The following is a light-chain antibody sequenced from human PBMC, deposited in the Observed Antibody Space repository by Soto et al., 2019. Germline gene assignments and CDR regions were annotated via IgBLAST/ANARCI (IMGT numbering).Light chain of an antibody. Sequence: QSVLTQPASVSRSPGQSITISCTGTSRDVGAYKYVSWYQQHAGRAPQLIIFEVRNRPSGVSNRFSGSKSGTAASLTISGLQTEDEADYFCFSFTTDWTHVFGTGTKVTVL. CDR2: EVR. CDR1: SRDVGAYKY. CDR3: FSFTTDWTHV. J-gene: IGLJ1*01. V-gene: IGLV2-14*01.